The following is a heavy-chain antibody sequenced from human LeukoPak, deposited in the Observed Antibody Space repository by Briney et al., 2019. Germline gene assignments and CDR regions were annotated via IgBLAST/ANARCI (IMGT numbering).Heavy chain of an antibody. CDR2: ISSSSSYI. CDR3: AKVWGFNFWSGSYYFVY. Sequence: GRSLRLSCAASGFTFSSYSMNWVRQAPGKGLEWVSSISSSSSYIYYADSVKGRFTIFRDNAKNSLYLQMNSLRAEDTAVYYCAKVWGFNFWSGSYYFVYWAGEPWSPSPQ. D-gene: IGHD3-3*01. V-gene: IGHV3-21*04. CDR1: GFTFSSYS. J-gene: IGHJ4*02.